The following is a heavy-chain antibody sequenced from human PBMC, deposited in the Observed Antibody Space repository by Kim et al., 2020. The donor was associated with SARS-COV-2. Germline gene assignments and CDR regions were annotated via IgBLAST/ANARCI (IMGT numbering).Heavy chain of an antibody. CDR1: GFTFSSLT. CDR3: ARTRVANRYCTFAPCYPQYYLDY. D-gene: IGHD2-8*01. J-gene: IGHJ4*02. CDR2: ISVNGGST. Sequence: GGSLRLSCAASGFTFSSLTMSWVRQAPGKALEWVSSISVNGGSTFYADSVKGRFTISRDDSTNTLFLQMNSLSADDTAIFYCARTRVANRYCTFAPCYPQYYLDYWGQGTLVTVSS. V-gene: IGHV3-23*01.